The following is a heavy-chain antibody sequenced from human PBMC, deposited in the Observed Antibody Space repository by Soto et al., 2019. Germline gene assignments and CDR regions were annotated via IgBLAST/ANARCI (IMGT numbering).Heavy chain of an antibody. V-gene: IGHV3-53*01. Sequence: GGSLRLSCAASGFSVTGNHMTWVRQAPGKGLEWVSSLYTGGTTYYADSVQGRFTISRDSSKNTLFLQMDRLRDEDSAVYYCARDLATVGKGFDSWGPGTLVTVSS. CDR1: GFSVTGNH. D-gene: IGHD5-12*01. CDR3: ARDLATVGKGFDS. J-gene: IGHJ4*02. CDR2: LYTGGTT.